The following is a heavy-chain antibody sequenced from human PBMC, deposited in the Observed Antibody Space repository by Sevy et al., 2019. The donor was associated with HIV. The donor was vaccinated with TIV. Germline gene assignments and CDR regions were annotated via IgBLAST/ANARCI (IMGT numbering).Heavy chain of an antibody. V-gene: IGHV3-74*01. D-gene: IGHD6-19*01. Sequence: GGSLRLSCAASGFTFSSYWMHWVRQAPGKGLVWVSRINSDGSSTSYADSVKGRFTISRDNAKNTLYLQMNSLRAEDTAGYYCAREGGSGLGSLDAFDIWGQGTMVTVSS. CDR1: GFTFSSYW. J-gene: IGHJ3*02. CDR2: INSDGSST. CDR3: AREGGSGLGSLDAFDI.